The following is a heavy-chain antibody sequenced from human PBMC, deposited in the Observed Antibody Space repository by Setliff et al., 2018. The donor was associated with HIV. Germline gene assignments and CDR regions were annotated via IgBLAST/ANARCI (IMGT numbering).Heavy chain of an antibody. D-gene: IGHD2-15*01. J-gene: IGHJ3*02. Sequence: GESLKISCKGSGYMFASYWINWVRQVPGKGLEWMARIDPSNSDTNFSPSFQGHVTISVDRSITTAYLQWSSLKATDTAMYFCARPRQGIEAPGDAFDIWGQGTMVTVSS. V-gene: IGHV5-10-1*01. CDR2: IDPSNSDT. CDR1: GYMFASYW. CDR3: ARPRQGIEAPGDAFDI.